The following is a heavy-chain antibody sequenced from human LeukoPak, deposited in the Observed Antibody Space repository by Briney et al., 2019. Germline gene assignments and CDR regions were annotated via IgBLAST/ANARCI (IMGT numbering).Heavy chain of an antibody. J-gene: IGHJ4*02. Sequence: GGSLRLSCAAAGFNFTNAWMSWVRQAPGKGLEWVGRIKGIPDGATIAYAAPVKGRFTISRDDSRSSLYLQMNSLKTEDTAVYYCTTPTDLAYWGQGALVTVSS. CDR1: GFNFTNAW. CDR2: IKGIPDGATI. V-gene: IGHV3-15*01. CDR3: TTPTDLAY.